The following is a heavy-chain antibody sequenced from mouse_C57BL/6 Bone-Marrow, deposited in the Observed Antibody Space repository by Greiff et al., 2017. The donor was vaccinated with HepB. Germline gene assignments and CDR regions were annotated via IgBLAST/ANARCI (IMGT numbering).Heavy chain of an antibody. D-gene: IGHD1-1*01. CDR2: IGPGSGST. CDR1: GYTFTGYY. J-gene: IGHJ2*01. V-gene: IGHV1-77*01. Sequence: QVQLQQSGAELVKPGASVKISCKASGYTFTGYYINWVKQRPGQGLEWIGKIGPGSGSTYYNEKFKGKDTLTADKSSSTAYMQLSSLTSEDSAVYFCARDTTVVARSYFDYWGQGTTLTVSS. CDR3: ARDTTVVARSYFDY.